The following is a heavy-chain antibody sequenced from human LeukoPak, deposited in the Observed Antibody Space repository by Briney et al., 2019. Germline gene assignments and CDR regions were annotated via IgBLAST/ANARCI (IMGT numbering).Heavy chain of an antibody. CDR1: GFTFSNYA. CDR2: ISGSGGST. D-gene: IGHD3-22*01. Sequence: QPGGSLRLSCAASGFTFSNYAMSWVRQAPGKGLEWVSSISGSGGSTDYADSVKGRFTISRDNSKKTLYLQMNSLRAEDTAVYYCARASDYDSGGYYIGGTFDYWGQGTLVTVSS. CDR3: ARASDYDSGGYYIGGTFDY. V-gene: IGHV3-23*01. J-gene: IGHJ4*02.